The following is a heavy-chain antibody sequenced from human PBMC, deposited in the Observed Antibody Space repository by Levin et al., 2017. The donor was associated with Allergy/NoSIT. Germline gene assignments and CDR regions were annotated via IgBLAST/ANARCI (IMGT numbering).Heavy chain of an antibody. CDR3: ARELRQIFDY. J-gene: IGHJ4*02. CDR1: GGSISSYY. V-gene: IGHV4-59*01. Sequence: SETLSLTCTVSGGSISSYYWSWIRQPPGKGLEWIGYIYYSGSTNYNPSLKSRVTISVDTSKNQFSLKLSSVTAADTAVYYCARELRQIFDYWGQGTLVTVSS. D-gene: IGHD4-17*01. CDR2: IYYSGST.